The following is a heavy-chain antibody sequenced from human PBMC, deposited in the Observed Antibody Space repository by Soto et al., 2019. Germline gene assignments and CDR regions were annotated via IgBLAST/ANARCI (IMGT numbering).Heavy chain of an antibody. CDR1: GFTFSSYA. Sequence: GGSLRLSCAASGFTFSSYAMHWVRQAPGKGLEYVSAISSNGGSTYYANSVKGRFTISRDNSKNTLYLQMGSLRAEDMAVYYCARDAGDYGYFDYWGQGTLVTVSS. V-gene: IGHV3-64*01. D-gene: IGHD4-17*01. CDR2: ISSNGGST. J-gene: IGHJ4*02. CDR3: ARDAGDYGYFDY.